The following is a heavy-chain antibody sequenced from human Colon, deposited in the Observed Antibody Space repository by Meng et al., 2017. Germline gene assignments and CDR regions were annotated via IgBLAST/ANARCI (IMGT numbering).Heavy chain of an antibody. D-gene: IGHD2-21*01. CDR3: ARHDCYDS. Sequence: GESLKISCKGSGYTFTNYWIAWVRQMPGKGLEWMGIIYPGDSNIKYSPSFQGQVAISADKSINTAYLQWSSLKASNTAMYYCARHDCYDSWGQGTLVTVSS. J-gene: IGHJ4*02. V-gene: IGHV5-51*01. CDR1: GYTFTNYW. CDR2: IYPGDSNI.